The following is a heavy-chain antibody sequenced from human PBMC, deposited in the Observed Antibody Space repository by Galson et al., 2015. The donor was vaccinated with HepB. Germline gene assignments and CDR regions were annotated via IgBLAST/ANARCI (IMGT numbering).Heavy chain of an antibody. CDR2: INVSDGST. Sequence: SVKVSCKASGYTFTNYYIHWVRQSPGQGLEWMGIINVSDGSTTYSQTFEGRVTMTRDTSTSTVYMGVSSLTSEDTAVYYCARGSGRSTYCFDSWGQGTLVTVSS. D-gene: IGHD6-19*01. V-gene: IGHV1-46*01. J-gene: IGHJ4*02. CDR1: GYTFTNYY. CDR3: ARGSGRSTYCFDS.